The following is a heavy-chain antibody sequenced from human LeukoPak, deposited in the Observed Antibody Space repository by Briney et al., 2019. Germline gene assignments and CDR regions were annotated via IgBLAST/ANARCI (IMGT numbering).Heavy chain of an antibody. CDR1: GYTFTSYG. J-gene: IGHJ4*02. Sequence: GASVKVSCKASGYTFTSYGISWVRQAPGQGLEWMGWINPNSGGTNYAQKFQGRVTMTRDTSISTAYMELSRLRSDDTAVYYCARDLGIYCSSTSCPFDYCGQGTLVTVSS. V-gene: IGHV1-2*02. CDR2: INPNSGGT. CDR3: ARDLGIYCSSTSCPFDY. D-gene: IGHD2-2*01.